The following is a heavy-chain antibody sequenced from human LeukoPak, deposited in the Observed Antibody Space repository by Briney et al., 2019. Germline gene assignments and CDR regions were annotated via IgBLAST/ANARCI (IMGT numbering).Heavy chain of an antibody. CDR3: ARDLSSSGWYGPRFDP. D-gene: IGHD6-19*01. J-gene: IGHJ5*02. Sequence: PSETLSLTCTVSGGSISSYYWSSIRQPAGKGLEWLGRIYTSGSTNYNPSLKSRVTMSVDTSKNQFSLKLSSVTAADTAVYYCARDLSSSGWYGPRFDPWGQGTLVTVSS. V-gene: IGHV4-4*07. CDR2: IYTSGST. CDR1: GGSISSYY.